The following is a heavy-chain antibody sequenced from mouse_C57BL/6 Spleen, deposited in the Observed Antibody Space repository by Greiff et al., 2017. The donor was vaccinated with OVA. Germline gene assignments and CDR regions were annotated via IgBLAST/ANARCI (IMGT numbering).Heavy chain of an antibody. CDR1: GYTFTSYW. CDR2: IDPSDSYT. Sequence: QVQLQQPGAELVMPGASVKLSCKASGYTFTSYWMHWVKQRPGQGLEWIGEIDPSDSYTNYNQKFKGKSTLTVDKSSSIAYMQLSSLTSEDSAVYYCARKGTRYWYFDVWGTGTTVTVSS. D-gene: IGHD3-3*01. V-gene: IGHV1-69*01. J-gene: IGHJ1*03. CDR3: ARKGTRYWYFDV.